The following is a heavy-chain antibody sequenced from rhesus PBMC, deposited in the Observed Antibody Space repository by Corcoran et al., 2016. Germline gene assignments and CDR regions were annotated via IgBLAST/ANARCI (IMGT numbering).Heavy chain of an antibody. Sequence: EVQLVESGGGLVQHGGSLRLSCAAAGFTVGEYGMHWVRQAPGKGLEWVSSISSASSYIYYADSVKGRFTISRDNAKNSLSLQMSSLRAEDTAVYYCTRGAYWYFDIWGPGTPITISS. CDR2: ISSASSYI. V-gene: IGHV3-183*01. J-gene: IGHJ2*01. CDR1: GFTVGEYG. CDR3: TRGAYWYFDI.